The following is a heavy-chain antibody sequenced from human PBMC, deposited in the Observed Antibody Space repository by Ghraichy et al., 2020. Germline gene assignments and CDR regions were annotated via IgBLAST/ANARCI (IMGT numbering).Heavy chain of an antibody. V-gene: IGHV3-64*01. CDR3: ARDGDYPPGEDNDAFDI. CDR2: ISSNGGST. J-gene: IGHJ3*02. Sequence: GGSLRLSCAASGFTFSSYAMNWVRQAPGKGLEYVSAISSNGGSTYYANSVKGRFTISRDNSKNTLYLQMGSLRAEDMAVYYCARDGDYPPGEDNDAFDIWGQGTMVTVSS. CDR1: GFTFSSYA. D-gene: IGHD4-17*01.